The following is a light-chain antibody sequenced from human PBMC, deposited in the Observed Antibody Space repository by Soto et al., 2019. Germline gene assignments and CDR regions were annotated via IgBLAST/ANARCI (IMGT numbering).Light chain of an antibody. CDR1: SSDVGGYNY. CDR3: SSYTSSSKKE. CDR2: DVS. Sequence: QSALTQPASVSGYPGQSITISCTGTSSDVGGYNYVSWYQQHPGKAPKLMIYDVSNRHSGVSNRFSGSKSGNTASLTISGLQAEDEADYYCSSYTSSSKKEFGGGTKRTVL. J-gene: IGLJ2*01. V-gene: IGLV2-14*01.